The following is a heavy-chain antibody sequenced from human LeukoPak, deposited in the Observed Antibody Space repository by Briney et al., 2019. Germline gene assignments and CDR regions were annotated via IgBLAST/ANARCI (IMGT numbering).Heavy chain of an antibody. CDR2: INHSGST. CDR3: ARGRRSVQRVAGGYYYYMDV. V-gene: IGHV4-34*01. J-gene: IGHJ6*03. Sequence: SETLSLTCAVYGGSFSGYYWSWIRQPPGKGLEWIGEINHSGSTNYNPSLKSRVTISVDTSKNQFSLKLSSVTAADTAVYHCARGRRSVQRVAGGYYYYMDVWGKGTTATVSS. D-gene: IGHD3-16*01. CDR1: GGSFSGYY.